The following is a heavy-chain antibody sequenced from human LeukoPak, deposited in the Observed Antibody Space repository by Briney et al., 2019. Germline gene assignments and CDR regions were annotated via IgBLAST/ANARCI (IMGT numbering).Heavy chain of an antibody. CDR2: IANSGRTF. J-gene: IGHJ5*01. V-gene: IGHV3-11*01. D-gene: IGHD4-17*01. CDR1: GFTFSDDY. CDR3: ARGARRYGDFDS. Sequence: PGGSLRLSCAASGFTFSDDYMSWIRQAPGKGLEWVSYIANSGRTFYYADSVKGRFTISRDNTKKSLYLQMNNQRAEDTAIYYCARGARRYGDFDSWGQGTLVTVSS.